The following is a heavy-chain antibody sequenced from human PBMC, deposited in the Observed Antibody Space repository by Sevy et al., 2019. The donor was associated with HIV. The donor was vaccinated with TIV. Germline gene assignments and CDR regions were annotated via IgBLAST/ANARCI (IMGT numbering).Heavy chain of an antibody. CDR2: ISRSGTTT. D-gene: IGHD3-3*01. CDR1: GLNFSKYS. J-gene: IGHJ6*02. V-gene: IGHV3-48*02. Sequence: GGSLRLSCAASGLNFSKYSFNSVRQAPEKGLEWISHISRSGTTTYYAESVKGRFTVSRDNAKNSLYLQMSSLRDEDTAVYYCARDYDFWSGYTALSYYSLSYYYGMDVWGQGTTVTVSS. CDR3: ARDYDFWSGYTALSYYSLSYYYGMDV.